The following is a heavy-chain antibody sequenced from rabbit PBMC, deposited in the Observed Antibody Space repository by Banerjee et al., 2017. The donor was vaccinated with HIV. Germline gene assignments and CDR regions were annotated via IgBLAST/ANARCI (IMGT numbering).Heavy chain of an antibody. J-gene: IGHJ4*01. CDR2: IYPTYGAT. Sequence: QQQLEESGGGLVKPGASLTLTCTASGFSFSSYYFMCWVRQAPGKGPEWIGCIYPTYGATDYANWVNGRFTISDHNAQNTLYLQLNSLTAADTATYFCAREGYDDYGDYSFNLWGQGTL. CDR3: AREGYDDYGDYSFNL. D-gene: IGHD2-1*01. CDR1: GFSFSSYYF. V-gene: IGHV1S43*01.